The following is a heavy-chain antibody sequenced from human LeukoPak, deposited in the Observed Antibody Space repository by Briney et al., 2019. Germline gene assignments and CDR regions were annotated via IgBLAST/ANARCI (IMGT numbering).Heavy chain of an antibody. CDR3: ARGYCSGGSCYSDY. V-gene: IGHV3-74*01. J-gene: IGHJ4*02. Sequence: GGSLRLSCAASGFTFGSYWMHWVRQAPGKGLVWVSRINSDGSSTSYADSVKGRFTISRDNAKNTLYLQMNSLRAEDTAVYYCARGYCSGGSCYSDYWGQGTLVTVSS. D-gene: IGHD2-15*01. CDR2: INSDGSST. CDR1: GFTFGSYW.